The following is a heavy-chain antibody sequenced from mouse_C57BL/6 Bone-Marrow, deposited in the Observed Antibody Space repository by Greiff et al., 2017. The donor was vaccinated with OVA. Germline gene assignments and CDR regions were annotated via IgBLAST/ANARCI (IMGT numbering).Heavy chain of an antibody. Sequence: EVQLQQSGAELVRPGASVKLSCTASGFNIKDDYMNWVKQRPEQGLEWIGWIDPENGDTEYASKFQGKATITADTSSNTAYLQLSSLTSEDTAVYYCTVITTVVGSYWGQGTTLTVSS. CDR2: IDPENGDT. D-gene: IGHD1-1*01. V-gene: IGHV14-4*01. CDR3: TVITTVVGSY. CDR1: GFNIKDDY. J-gene: IGHJ2*01.